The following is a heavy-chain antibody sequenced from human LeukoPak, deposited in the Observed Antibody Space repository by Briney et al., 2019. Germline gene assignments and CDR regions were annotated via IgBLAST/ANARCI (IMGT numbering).Heavy chain of an antibody. CDR1: GFTFSTYA. CDR3: ARDLETTVTTFYYYYGMDV. V-gene: IGHV3-48*02. J-gene: IGHJ6*02. Sequence: GGSLRLSCAASGFTFSTYAVNWVRQAPGKGLEWVSYISSSSSTIYYADSVKGRFTISRDNAKNSLYLQMNSLRDEDTAVYYCARDLETTVTTFYYYYGMDVWGQGTTVTVSS. CDR2: ISSSSSTI. D-gene: IGHD4-17*01.